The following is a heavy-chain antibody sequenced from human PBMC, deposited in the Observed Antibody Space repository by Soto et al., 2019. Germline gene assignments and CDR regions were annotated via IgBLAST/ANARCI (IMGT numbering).Heavy chain of an antibody. CDR2: IWYDGSNK. D-gene: IGHD3-10*01. CDR3: AREGRGIWFGVYYYYYGMEV. CDR1: GFTFSSYG. V-gene: IGHV3-33*01. Sequence: PGGSLRLSCAASGFTFSSYGMHWVRQAPGKGLEWVAVIWYDGSNKYYADSVKGRFTIPRDNPKNTLYLQMNSLRAEDTAVYYCAREGRGIWFGVYYYYYGMEVWGPGTTVTVSS. J-gene: IGHJ6*01.